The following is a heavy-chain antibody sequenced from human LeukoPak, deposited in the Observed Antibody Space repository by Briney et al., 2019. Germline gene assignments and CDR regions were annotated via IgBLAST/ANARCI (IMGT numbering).Heavy chain of an antibody. CDR1: GFTFSSYW. J-gene: IGHJ4*02. Sequence: PGGSLRLSCAASGFTFSSYWIHWVRHVPGKGPVWVSRIHGDGRTTTYADSVKGRFTISRDNAKNTLYLQMNSLRAEDTAVYYCARDNGENYHTAFDYWGQGTLVTVSS. D-gene: IGHD2-8*01. CDR3: ARDNGENYHTAFDY. V-gene: IGHV3-74*01. CDR2: IHGDGRTT.